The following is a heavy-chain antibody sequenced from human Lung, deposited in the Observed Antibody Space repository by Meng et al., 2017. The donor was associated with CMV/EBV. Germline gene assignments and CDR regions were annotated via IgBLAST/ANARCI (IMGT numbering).Heavy chain of an antibody. Sequence: GESXKISCAASGFTFSSYGMHWVRQAPGKGLEWVAFIRYDGSNKYYADSVKGRFTISRDNSKNTLYLQMNSLRAEDTAVYYCAKGKTAIAAAGPLDYWGQGTRVTVSS. CDR2: IRYDGSNK. CDR3: AKGKTAIAAAGPLDY. CDR1: GFTFSSYG. J-gene: IGHJ4*02. V-gene: IGHV3-30*02. D-gene: IGHD6-13*01.